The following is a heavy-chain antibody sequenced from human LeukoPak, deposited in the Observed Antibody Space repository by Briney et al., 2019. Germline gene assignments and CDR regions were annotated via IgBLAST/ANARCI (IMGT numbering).Heavy chain of an antibody. CDR1: GGTFSSYA. CDR2: IIPIFGTA. CDR3: ARDTRSQGGGSGSFDY. D-gene: IGHD3-10*01. J-gene: IGHJ4*02. Sequence: SVKVSCKASGGTFSSYAISWVRQAPGQGLEWMGGIIPIFGTANYAQKFQGRVTITADESTSTAYMELSSLRSEDTAVYYCARDTRSQGGGSGSFDYWGQGTLVTVSS. V-gene: IGHV1-69*13.